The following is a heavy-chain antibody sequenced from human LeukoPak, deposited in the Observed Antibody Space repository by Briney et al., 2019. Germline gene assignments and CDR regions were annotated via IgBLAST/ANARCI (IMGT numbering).Heavy chain of an antibody. D-gene: IGHD1-26*01. Sequence: GGSLRLSCAASGFSYGSYGMNWVRQAPGKGLEWVSYISSSSRTIYYADSVKGRFTISRDNVKNSLYLQMNSLRAEDTAVYYCAREGELPGDYYGMDVWGQGTTVTVSS. CDR1: GFSYGSYG. CDR3: AREGELPGDYYGMDV. J-gene: IGHJ6*02. V-gene: IGHV3-48*04. CDR2: ISSSSRTI.